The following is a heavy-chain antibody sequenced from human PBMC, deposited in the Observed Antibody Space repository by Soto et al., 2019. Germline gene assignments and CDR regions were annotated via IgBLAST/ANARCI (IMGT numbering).Heavy chain of an antibody. J-gene: IGHJ4*02. CDR2: INAGNGNT. D-gene: IGHD6-19*01. CDR1: GYTFTSYA. CDR3: ARGSPIAVAGTPLFDY. Sequence: ASVKVSCKAPGYTFTSYAMHWVRQAPGQRLEWMGWINAGNGNTKYSQKFQGRVTITRDTSASTAYMELSSLRSEDTAVYYCARGSPIAVAGTPLFDYWGQGTLVTVSS. V-gene: IGHV1-3*01.